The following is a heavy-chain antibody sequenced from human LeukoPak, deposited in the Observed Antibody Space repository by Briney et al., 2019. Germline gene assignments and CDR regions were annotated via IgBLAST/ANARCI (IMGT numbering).Heavy chain of an antibody. CDR2: INPNSGGT. D-gene: IGHD6-19*01. Sequence: ASVKVSCKASGYTFTGYYMHWVRQAPGQGLEWMGWINPNSGGTNYAQKFQGRVTMTRDTSISTAYMELSRLRSDDTAVYYCARDRTRTGYSSGWYHDYWDQGTLVTVSS. CDR3: ARDRTRTGYSSGWYHDY. CDR1: GYTFTGYY. V-gene: IGHV1-2*02. J-gene: IGHJ4*02.